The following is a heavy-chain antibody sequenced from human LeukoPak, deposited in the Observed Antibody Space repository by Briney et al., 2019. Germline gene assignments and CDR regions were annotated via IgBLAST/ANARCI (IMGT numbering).Heavy chain of an antibody. J-gene: IGHJ4*02. V-gene: IGHV3-74*01. Sequence: PGGSLRLSCAASGFSFSSYGMHWVRQVPGKGLEWISWIETDGSTSGYLRSVQGRFTVSRDNAKSTVHLQMNSLRAEDTATYYCARDQVGTMPLDFWGQGTLVTVSS. CDR2: IETDGSTS. CDR1: GFSFSSYG. CDR3: ARDQVGTMPLDF. D-gene: IGHD1-26*01.